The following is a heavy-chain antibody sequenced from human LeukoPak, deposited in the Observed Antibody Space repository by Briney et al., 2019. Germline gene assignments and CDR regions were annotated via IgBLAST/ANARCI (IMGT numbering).Heavy chain of an antibody. V-gene: IGHV3-7*01. CDR1: GFTFSSHW. CDR3: AELGITMIGGV. D-gene: IGHD3-10*02. CDR2: IKQDGSEK. J-gene: IGHJ6*04. Sequence: GGSLRLSCAASGFTFSSHWMSWVRQAPGKGLEWVANIKQDGSEKYYVDSVKGRFTISRDNAKNSLYLQMNSLRAEDTAVYYCAELGITMIGGVWGKGTTVTISS.